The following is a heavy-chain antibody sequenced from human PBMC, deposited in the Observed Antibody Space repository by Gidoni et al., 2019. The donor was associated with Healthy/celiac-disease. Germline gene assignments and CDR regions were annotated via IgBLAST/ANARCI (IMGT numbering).Heavy chain of an antibody. CDR1: GFTFSSYG. CDR3: AKDHRINGMDV. J-gene: IGHJ6*02. V-gene: IGHV3-30*18. CDR2: ISYDGSNK. Sequence: QVQLVESGGGVVQPGRSLRLSCAASGFTFSSYGMHWVRQAPGKGLGWVAVISYDGSNKYYADSVKGRFTISRDNSKNTLYLQMNSLRAEDTAVYYCAKDHRINGMDVWGQGTTVTVSS.